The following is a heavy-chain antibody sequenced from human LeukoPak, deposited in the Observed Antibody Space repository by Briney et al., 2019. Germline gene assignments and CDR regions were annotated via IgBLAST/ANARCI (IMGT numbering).Heavy chain of an antibody. Sequence: ASVKVSCKASGYTFTGYYMHWVRQAPGQGLEWMGWINPNSGGTNYAQKFQGRVTMTRDTSISTAYMELSRLRSDDTAVYYCAGSADYYDSSGYYGVYWGQGTLVTVSS. CDR2: INPNSGGT. J-gene: IGHJ4*02. CDR1: GYTFTGYY. D-gene: IGHD3-22*01. CDR3: AGSADYYDSSGYYGVY. V-gene: IGHV1-2*02.